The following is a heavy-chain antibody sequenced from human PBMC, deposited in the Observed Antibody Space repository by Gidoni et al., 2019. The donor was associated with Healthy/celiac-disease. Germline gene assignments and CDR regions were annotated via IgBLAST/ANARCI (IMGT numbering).Heavy chain of an antibody. CDR1: GGSIRSSNW. Sequence: QVQLQESGPGLVKPSGTLSLTCAVSGGSIRSSNWWSWVRPPPGKGLEWIGEIYHRGSTNYNPSLKSRVTISVDKSKNQFSLKLSSVTAADTAVYYCARVYYYDSSGYYRSGYFDLWGRGTLVTVSS. CDR2: IYHRGST. D-gene: IGHD3-22*01. CDR3: ARVYYYDSSGYYRSGYFDL. J-gene: IGHJ2*01. V-gene: IGHV4-4*02.